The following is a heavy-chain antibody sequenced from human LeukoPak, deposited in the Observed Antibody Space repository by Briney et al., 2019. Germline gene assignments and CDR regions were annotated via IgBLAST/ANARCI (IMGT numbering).Heavy chain of an antibody. Sequence: ASVKVSCKASGYTFTGYYMHWVRQAPGQGLEWMGWINPNSGGTNYAQKFQGRVTMTRATSISTAYMELSRQRSDDTAVYYCARGQHIVVVTAIRANDYWGQGTLVTASS. D-gene: IGHD2-21*02. CDR2: INPNSGGT. J-gene: IGHJ4*02. CDR3: ARGQHIVVVTAIRANDY. V-gene: IGHV1-2*02. CDR1: GYTFTGYY.